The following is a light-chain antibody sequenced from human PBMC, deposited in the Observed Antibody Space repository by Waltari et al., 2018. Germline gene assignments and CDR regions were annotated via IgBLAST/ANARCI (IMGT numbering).Light chain of an antibody. CDR2: DAS. J-gene: IGKJ3*01. CDR3: QQRGNWPPIFT. V-gene: IGKV3-11*01. CDR1: QSVSSY. Sequence: EIVLTQSPATLSLSPGERATLSCRASQSVSSYLAWYQQKPGQAPRLLIYDASNRATGTPARFRGSGSGTDFTLTISSLEPEDFAVYYCQQRGNWPPIFTFGPGTKVDIK.